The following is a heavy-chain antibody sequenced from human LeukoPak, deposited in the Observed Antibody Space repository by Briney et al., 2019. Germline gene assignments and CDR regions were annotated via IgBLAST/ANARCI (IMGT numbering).Heavy chain of an antibody. CDR1: GFTFSSYA. V-gene: IGHV3-23*01. Sequence: PGGSLRLSCAASGFTFSSYAMSWVRQAPGKGLEWVSGISDSGDSTYYADSVKGRFTISRGNSKNTVYLQMSSLRAEDTAVYYCAKYDVGTGMVLGHLDYWGQGTLVTVSS. J-gene: IGHJ4*02. CDR2: ISDSGDST. D-gene: IGHD5-18*01. CDR3: AKYDVGTGMVLGHLDY.